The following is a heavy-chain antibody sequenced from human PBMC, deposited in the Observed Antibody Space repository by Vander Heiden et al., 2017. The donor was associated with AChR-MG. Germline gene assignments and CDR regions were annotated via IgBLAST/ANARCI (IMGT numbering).Heavy chain of an antibody. CDR3: AKDKAVTTAWYFDL. J-gene: IGHJ2*01. D-gene: IGHD4-17*01. CDR1: VFTFDDYA. V-gene: IGHV3-9*01. Sequence: EVQLVESGGGLVQPGRSLRLSCAASVFTFDDYAMHWVRQAPGKGLEGVSGISWNSGSIGYADSVKGRFTISRDNAKNSLFLQMNSLRTEDTALYYCAKDKAVTTAWYFDLWGHGTLVTVSS. CDR2: ISWNSGSI.